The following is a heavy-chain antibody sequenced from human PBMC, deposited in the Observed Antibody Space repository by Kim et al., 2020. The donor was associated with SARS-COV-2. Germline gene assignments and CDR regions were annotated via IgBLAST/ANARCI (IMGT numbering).Heavy chain of an antibody. J-gene: IGHJ4*02. V-gene: IGHV3-21*01. CDR2: ISSSSSYI. Sequence: GGSLRLSCAASGFTFSSYSMNWVRQAPGKGLEWVSSISSSSSYIYYADSVKGRFTISRDNAKNSLYLQMNSLRAEDTAVYYCARWGGVEMATISVYWGQGTLVTVSS. CDR3: ARWGGVEMATISVY. CDR1: GFTFSSYS. D-gene: IGHD5-12*01.